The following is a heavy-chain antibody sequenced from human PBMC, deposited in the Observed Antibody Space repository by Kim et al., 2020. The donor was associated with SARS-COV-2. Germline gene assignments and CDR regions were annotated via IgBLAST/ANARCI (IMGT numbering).Heavy chain of an antibody. V-gene: IGHV3-33*06. J-gene: IGHJ6*02. CDR3: AKDVSRQGYYYGMDV. Sequence: GGSLRLSCAASGFTFSSYAMHWVRQAPGKGLEWVAVIWYDGSNKYYADSVKGRFTISRDNSKNTLYLQMNSLRAEDTAVYYCAKDVSRQGYYYGMDVWGQGNTVTVTS. CDR1: GFTFSSYA. CDR2: IWYDGSNK.